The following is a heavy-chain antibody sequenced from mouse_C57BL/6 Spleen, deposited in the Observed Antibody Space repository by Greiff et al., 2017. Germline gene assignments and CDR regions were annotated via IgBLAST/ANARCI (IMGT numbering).Heavy chain of an antibody. J-gene: IGHJ1*03. CDR2: IYPGSGST. CDR1: GYTFTSYW. CDR3: ARGWLLSSYWYFDV. D-gene: IGHD2-3*01. V-gene: IGHV1-55*01. Sequence: QVQLQQSGAELVKPGASVKMSCKASGYTFTSYWITWVKQRPGQGLEWIGDIYPGSGSTNYNEKFKSKATLTVDTSSSTAYMQLSSLTSEDSAVYYCARGWLLSSYWYFDVWGTGTTVTVAS.